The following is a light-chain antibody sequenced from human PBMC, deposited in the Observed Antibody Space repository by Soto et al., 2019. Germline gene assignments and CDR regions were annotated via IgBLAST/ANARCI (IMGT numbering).Light chain of an antibody. J-gene: IGLJ1*01. Sequence: QSALTQPPSASGSPGHSVTISCTGTSSDVGAYDYVSWYQQHPGKAPKLMIYEINKRPSGVPDRFSGSKSGNTASLTVSGLQAEDEADYYCSSFAGSNNFPYVFGTGTKGTVL. CDR1: SSDVGAYDY. CDR3: SSFAGSNNFPYV. V-gene: IGLV2-8*01. CDR2: EIN.